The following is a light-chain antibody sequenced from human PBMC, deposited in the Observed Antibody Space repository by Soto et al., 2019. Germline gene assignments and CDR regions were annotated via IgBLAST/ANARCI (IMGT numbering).Light chain of an antibody. CDR2: AAS. V-gene: IGKV1-9*01. CDR1: QGINSH. CDR3: QQYHSYSPET. J-gene: IGKJ1*01. Sequence: DSRLSQDRSFVSAAIGVRVAITCRASQGINSHLAWYQQEPGKAPKLLIYAASTLQSGVPSRFSGSASGTEFTLTISSLQPDYFATYYCQQYHSYSPETFGQGTKVDI.